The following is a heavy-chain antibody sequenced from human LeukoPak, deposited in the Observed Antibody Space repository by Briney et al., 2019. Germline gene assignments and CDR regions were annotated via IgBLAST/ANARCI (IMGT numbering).Heavy chain of an antibody. CDR1: GFTFSSYA. CDR2: ISKDGSNK. D-gene: IGHD2-21*01. V-gene: IGHV3-30*04. CDR3: VRGDRRDY. Sequence: TGGSLRLSCAASGFTFSSYAMHWVRQAPGKGLECVAVISKDGSNKSYADSVKGRFTISRDNAKNSLYLQMNSLTAEDTAVYYCVRGDRRDYWGQGTLVTVSS. J-gene: IGHJ4*02.